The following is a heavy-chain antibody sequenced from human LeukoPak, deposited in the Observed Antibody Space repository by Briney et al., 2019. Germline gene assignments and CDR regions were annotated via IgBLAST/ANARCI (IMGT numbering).Heavy chain of an antibody. CDR2: ISGSSTYI. D-gene: IGHD3-9*01. V-gene: IGHV3-21*01. CDR3: ARDLNYDILTGSLRAYFDS. CDR1: GFTFRSYS. Sequence: AGGSLRLSCVASGFTFRSYSMNWVRQAPGKGLEWVSSISGSSTYIYYADSVKGRFTISRDNANNSLYLQMNGLRADDTAVYYCARDLNYDILTGSLRAYFDSWGQGTRVTVSS. J-gene: IGHJ4*02.